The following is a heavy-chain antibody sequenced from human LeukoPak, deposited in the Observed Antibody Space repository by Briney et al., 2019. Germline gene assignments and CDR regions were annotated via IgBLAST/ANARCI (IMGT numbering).Heavy chain of an antibody. CDR2: MIGTGQA. CDR3: AKDLHYNDGRWEFDP. J-gene: IGHJ5*02. CDR1: GFSFNTFA. V-gene: IGHV3-23*01. D-gene: IGHD5-24*01. Sequence: GSLRLSCTASGFSFNTFAMSWVRQPPGKGLEWVSGMIGTGQAYYAESAKGRFIISRDNSRNTVYLEMNSLRDEDTAMYYCAKDLHYNDGRWEFDPWGQGTLVAVSS.